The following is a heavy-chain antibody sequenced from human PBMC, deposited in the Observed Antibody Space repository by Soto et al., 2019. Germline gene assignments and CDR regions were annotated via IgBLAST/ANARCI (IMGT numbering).Heavy chain of an antibody. Sequence: EVQLLESGGGLVQPGGSLRLSCAASGFTFTTYAMTWVRQAPGKGLEWVSAISGSGGSTYYGDSVKVRFTISIDNSKNMLYLQMNSLRAEDTAVYYCAKNWDTTFSSSSHWGQGTLVTVSS. CDR1: GFTFTTYA. D-gene: IGHD6-6*01. CDR3: AKNWDTTFSSSSH. V-gene: IGHV3-23*01. CDR2: ISGSGGST. J-gene: IGHJ4*02.